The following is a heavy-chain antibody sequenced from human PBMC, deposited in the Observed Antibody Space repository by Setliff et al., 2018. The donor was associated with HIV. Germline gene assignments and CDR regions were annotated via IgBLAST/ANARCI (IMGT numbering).Heavy chain of an antibody. D-gene: IGHD2-2*01. J-gene: IGHJ6*03. CDR2: IHESGST. V-gene: IGHV4-39*01. CDR1: GGSTSSSSYY. Sequence: PSETLSLTCTVSGGSTSSSSYYWGWIRQPPGKGLEWIGSIHESGSTHYNPSLKSRVTISVDTSKNQFSLKLSSVTAADTAVYYCGNQAVVPADMDYYYYIDVWGKGTTVTVSS. CDR3: GNQAVVPADMDYYYYIDV.